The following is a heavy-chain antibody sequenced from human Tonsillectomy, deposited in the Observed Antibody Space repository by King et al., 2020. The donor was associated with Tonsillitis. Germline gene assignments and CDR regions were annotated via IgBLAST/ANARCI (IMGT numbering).Heavy chain of an antibody. V-gene: IGHV3-30*18. CDR3: AKARWSGYDLDYYYGMDV. J-gene: IGHJ6*02. CDR1: GFTFSNYG. Sequence: VQLVESGGGVVQPGRSLRLSCAASGFTFSNYGIHCVRRAPGKGLEWVALISNEGTNKYYADSVKGRFTISRDNSKITLYLQMNSLRAEDTAVYYCAKARWSGYDLDYYYGMDVWGQGTTVTVSS. D-gene: IGHD5-12*01. CDR2: ISNEGTNK.